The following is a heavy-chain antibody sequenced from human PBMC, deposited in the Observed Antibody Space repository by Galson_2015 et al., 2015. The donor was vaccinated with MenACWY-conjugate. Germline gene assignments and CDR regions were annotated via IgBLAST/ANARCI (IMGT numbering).Heavy chain of an antibody. V-gene: IGHV5-51*01. CDR3: ARHPPGGRGMDV. CDR2: IDPHNSNT. J-gene: IGHJ6*02. Sequence: QSGAEVKKPGESLKISCKGSGYSFTNYWVGWVRQMPGRGLEWMALIDPHNSNTRYSPSFQGQVTISADESISTAFLQWSSLKASDTAMYYCARHPPGGRGMDVWGRGTTVTVSS. CDR1: GYSFTNYW. D-gene: IGHD1-26*01.